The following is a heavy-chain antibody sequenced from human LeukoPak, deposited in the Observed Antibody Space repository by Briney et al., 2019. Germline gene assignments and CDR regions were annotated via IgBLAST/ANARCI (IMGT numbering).Heavy chain of an antibody. CDR3: ARHAYYYGTGSHTGFDE. D-gene: IGHD3-10*01. CDR2: IYYSGST. V-gene: IGHV4-59*08. J-gene: IGHJ4*02. Sequence: SETLSLTCTVSGGSISSYYWSWIRQPPGKGLEWIGYIYYSGSTNYNPSLKSRVTISVDTSKNQFSLKLSSVTAADTAVYYCARHAYYYGTGSHTGFDECSEGSLVTVSS. CDR1: GGSISSYY.